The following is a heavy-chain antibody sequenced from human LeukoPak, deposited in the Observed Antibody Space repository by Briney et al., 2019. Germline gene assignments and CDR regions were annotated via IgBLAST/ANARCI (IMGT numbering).Heavy chain of an antibody. J-gene: IGHJ5*02. D-gene: IGHD3-10*01. CDR1: GGSFSGYY. V-gene: IGHV4-34*01. CDR2: INHSGST. Sequence: SETLSLTCAVYGGSFSGYYWSWIRQPPGKGLEWIGEINHSGSTNYNPSLKSRVTISVDTSKNQFSLKLSSVTAADTAVYYCARDYGSGSYYRGWFDPWGQGTLVTVSS. CDR3: ARDYGSGSYYRGWFDP.